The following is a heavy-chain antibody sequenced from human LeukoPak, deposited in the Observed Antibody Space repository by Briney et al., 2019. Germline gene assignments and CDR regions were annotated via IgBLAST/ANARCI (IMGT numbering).Heavy chain of an antibody. D-gene: IGHD6-13*01. Sequence: ASVKVSCKASGYTFTSYAMHWVRQAPGQRLEWMGWINAGNGNTKYSQKLQGRVTITRDTSASTAYMELSSLRSEDTAVYYCARDEGYSSSWYDYWGQGTLVTVSS. CDR1: GYTFTSYA. J-gene: IGHJ4*02. CDR2: INAGNGNT. CDR3: ARDEGYSSSWYDY. V-gene: IGHV1-3*01.